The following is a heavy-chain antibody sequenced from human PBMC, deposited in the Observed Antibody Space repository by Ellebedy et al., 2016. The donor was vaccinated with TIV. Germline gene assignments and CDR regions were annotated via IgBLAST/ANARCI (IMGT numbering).Heavy chain of an antibody. CDR3: ARDFDCSSTSCSLGY. D-gene: IGHD2-2*01. Sequence: ASVKVSCXASGYTFTSYDINWVRQAPGQGLEWMGWMNPNSGNTGYAQKFQGRVTITADESTSTAYMELSSLRSEDTAVYYCARDFDCSSTSCSLGYWGQGTLVTVSS. CDR1: GYTFTSYD. CDR2: MNPNSGNT. V-gene: IGHV1-8*01. J-gene: IGHJ4*02.